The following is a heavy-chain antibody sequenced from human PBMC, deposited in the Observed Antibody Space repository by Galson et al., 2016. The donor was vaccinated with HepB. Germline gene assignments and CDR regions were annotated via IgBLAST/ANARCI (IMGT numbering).Heavy chain of an antibody. Sequence: SETLSLTCTVSGGSISGSSHYWGWLRQPPGRGLEWIGSMLYSGRTFYNPSLQSRVAMSVDTSKNHFYLNLNSVTAADTALYYCARHATEWELSVFAIWGQGTVVTVSS. V-gene: IGHV4-39*01. D-gene: IGHD1-26*01. CDR3: ARHATEWELSVFAI. CDR1: GGSISGSSHY. J-gene: IGHJ3*02. CDR2: MLYSGRT.